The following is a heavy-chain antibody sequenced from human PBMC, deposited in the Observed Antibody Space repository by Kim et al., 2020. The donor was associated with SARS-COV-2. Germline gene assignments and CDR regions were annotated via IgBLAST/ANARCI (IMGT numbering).Heavy chain of an antibody. CDR3: ARAKSYYNYGMDV. D-gene: IGHD5-12*01. V-gene: IGHV4-4*02. CDR1: GDSFSSGNW. Sequence: SETLSLTYDVSGAVSGDSFSSGNWWTWVRQSPGKGLEWIGEVYHSGSVNYNPSLKSRVTISVDKSRNQFSLRLISVTAADTAVYYCARAKSYYNYGMDVWGQGTSVTVAS. CDR2: VYHSGSV. J-gene: IGHJ6*02.